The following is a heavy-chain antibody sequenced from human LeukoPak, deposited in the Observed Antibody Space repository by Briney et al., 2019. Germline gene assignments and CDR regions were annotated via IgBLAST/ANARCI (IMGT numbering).Heavy chain of an antibody. D-gene: IGHD6-19*01. V-gene: IGHV4-34*01. J-gene: IGHJ4*02. CDR3: ARGWRSSGWYWMRGYFDY. CDR1: GGSFSGYY. CDR2: INHSGST. Sequence: PSETLSLTCAAYGGSFSGYYWSWIRQPPGKGLEWIGEINHSGSTNYNPSLKSRVTISVDTSKNQFSLKLSSVTAADTAVYYCARGWRSSGWYWMRGYFDYWGQGTLVAVSS.